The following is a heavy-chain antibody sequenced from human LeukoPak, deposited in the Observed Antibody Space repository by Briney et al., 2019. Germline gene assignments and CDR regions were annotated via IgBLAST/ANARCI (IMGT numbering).Heavy chain of an antibody. V-gene: IGHV3-15*01. CDR2: IKGKTAAGAP. CDR1: GFTFTSAW. Sequence: AGGSLRLSCAASGFTFTSAWMSWVRQAPGKGLEWVGRIKGKTAAGAPDYVASVKGRFTISRDDSKNTLFLQMNSLKTEDTAVYYCITGDYDFWSGFYSPNHYFDYWGQGTLVTVSS. D-gene: IGHD3-3*01. CDR3: ITGDYDFWSGFYSPNHYFDY. J-gene: IGHJ4*02.